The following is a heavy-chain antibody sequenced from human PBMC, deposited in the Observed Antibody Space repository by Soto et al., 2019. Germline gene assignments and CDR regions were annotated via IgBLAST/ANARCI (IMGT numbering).Heavy chain of an antibody. J-gene: IGHJ6*02. CDR2: ISAFNGET. CDR1: GFTFSDYV. CDR3: ARVGELRFLEWLFTYGMDV. V-gene: IGHV1-18*01. D-gene: IGHD3-3*01. Sequence: AASVKVSCKASGFTFSDYVFSWVRQAPGRGLEWMGWISAFNGETNYTQKSEGRVAMTTDAATTTAYMELSSLRSEDTAAYYCARVGELRFLEWLFTYGMDVWGQGTTVTVSS.